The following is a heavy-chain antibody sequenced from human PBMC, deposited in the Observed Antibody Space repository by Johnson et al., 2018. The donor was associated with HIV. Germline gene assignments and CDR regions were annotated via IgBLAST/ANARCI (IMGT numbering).Heavy chain of an antibody. D-gene: IGHD1-26*01. CDR3: ARVGSGSYLLGSFAI. V-gene: IGHV3-30-3*01. CDR1: GFTFSSYA. Sequence: QVQLVESGGGVVQPGRSLILSCAASGFTFSSYAMHWVRQAPGKGLEWVTIISYDGSNKYYADSVKGRFTISRDNSKNTMSLQINSLRTEETAVYYCARVGSGSYLLGSFAIWGQGTIVTVSS. J-gene: IGHJ3*02. CDR2: ISYDGSNK.